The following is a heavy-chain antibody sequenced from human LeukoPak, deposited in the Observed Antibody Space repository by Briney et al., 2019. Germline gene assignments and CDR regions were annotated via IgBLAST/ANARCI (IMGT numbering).Heavy chain of an antibody. J-gene: IGHJ6*02. Sequence: GATVEVSCKASGYTFTGYYMHWVRQAPGQGLEWMGWINPNSSGTNYAQKFQDRVTMTRDTSISTAYMELSRLRSDDTAVYYCARDELGTLYYYYGMDVWGQGTTVTVSS. CDR2: INPNSSGT. V-gene: IGHV1-2*02. D-gene: IGHD7-27*01. CDR1: GYTFTGYY. CDR3: ARDELGTLYYYYGMDV.